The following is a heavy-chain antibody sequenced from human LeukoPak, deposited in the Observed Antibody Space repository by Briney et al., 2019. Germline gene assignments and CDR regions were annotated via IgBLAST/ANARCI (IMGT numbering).Heavy chain of an antibody. CDR3: ARGTYYDYVWGSYRIEHLFDY. CDR1: GGSISSSY. V-gene: IGHV4-59*12. D-gene: IGHD3-16*02. Sequence: PSETLSLTCAVYGGSISSSYWSWIRQPPGKGLEWIGSIYYSGSTYYNPSLKSRVTISVDTSKNQFSLKLSSVTAADTAVYYCARGTYYDYVWGSYRIEHLFDYWGQGTLVTVSS. CDR2: IYYSGST. J-gene: IGHJ4*02.